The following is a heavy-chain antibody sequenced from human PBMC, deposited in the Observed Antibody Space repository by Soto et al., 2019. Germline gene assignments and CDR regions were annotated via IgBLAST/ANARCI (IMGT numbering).Heavy chain of an antibody. CDR1: GYSFTSYW. J-gene: IGHJ5*02. Sequence: PGESLKISCKGSGYSFTSYWIGWVRQMPGKGLEWMGIIYPGDSDTRYSPSFQGQVTISADKSISTAYLQWSSLKASDTAMYYCARQYYHDSSGYPEGFDPWGQGTLVTVSS. CDR2: IYPGDSDT. D-gene: IGHD3-22*01. V-gene: IGHV5-51*01. CDR3: ARQYYHDSSGYPEGFDP.